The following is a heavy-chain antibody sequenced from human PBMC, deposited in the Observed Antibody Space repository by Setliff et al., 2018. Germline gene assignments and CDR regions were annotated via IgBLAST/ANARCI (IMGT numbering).Heavy chain of an antibody. CDR1: GFTFSTHA. Sequence: PGGSLRLSCGASGFTFSTHAMHWVRQAPGKGLEWVAMIWSDGNNQFYPGSVKGRFTISRDNSKNTLYLQMNSLRPEDTAVYYCARTCSGSGCYAGLESWGQGTPVTVSS. D-gene: IGHD2-15*01. CDR2: IWSDGNNQ. J-gene: IGHJ4*02. CDR3: ARTCSGSGCYAGLES. V-gene: IGHV3-30*02.